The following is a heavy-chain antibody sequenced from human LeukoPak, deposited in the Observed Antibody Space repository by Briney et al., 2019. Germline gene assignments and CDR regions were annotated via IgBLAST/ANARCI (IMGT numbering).Heavy chain of an antibody. J-gene: IGHJ6*02. Sequence: GGSLRLSCAASGFTFSSYAMSWVRRAPGKGLEWVSAISGSGGSTYYADSVKGRFTISRDNSKNTLYLQMNSLRAEDTAVYYCARANYDIPYYYYGMDVWGQGTTVTVSS. CDR1: GFTFSSYA. CDR3: ARANYDIPYYYYGMDV. D-gene: IGHD3-9*01. CDR2: ISGSGGST. V-gene: IGHV3-23*01.